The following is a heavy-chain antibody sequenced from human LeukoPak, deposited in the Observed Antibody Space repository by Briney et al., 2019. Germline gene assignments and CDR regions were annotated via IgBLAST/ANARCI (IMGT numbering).Heavy chain of an antibody. CDR2: IKSKTVGGTT. J-gene: IGHJ4*02. CDR1: GFTFSNAW. V-gene: IGHV3-15*01. Sequence: GGSLRLSCAASGFTFSNAWMSWVRQAPGKGLEWVGRIKSKTVGGTTDYAAPVKGRFTISRDDSQSTLYLQMNSLKTEDAAVYYCTILGPIADRIDYWGQGTLVTVSS. CDR3: TILGPIADRIDY. D-gene: IGHD6-6*01.